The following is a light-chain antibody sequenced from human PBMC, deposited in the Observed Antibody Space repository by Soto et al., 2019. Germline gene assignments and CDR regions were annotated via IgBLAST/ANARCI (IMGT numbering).Light chain of an antibody. Sequence: QSALTQPASVSGSPGQSITISCTGTSSDVGAYDYVSWYQQHAGKAPKLMIFDVSSRPSGFSHRFSGSTSGNTASLTISGLQAEDAADYYCTLYRSTSTVVFGGGTKLTVL. CDR2: DVS. J-gene: IGLJ2*01. CDR1: SSDVGAYDY. CDR3: TLYRSTSTVV. V-gene: IGLV2-14*01.